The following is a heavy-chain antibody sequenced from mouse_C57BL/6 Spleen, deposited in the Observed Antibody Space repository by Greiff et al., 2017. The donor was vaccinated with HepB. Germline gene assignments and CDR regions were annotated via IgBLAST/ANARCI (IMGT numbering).Heavy chain of an antibody. CDR3: AKGYGGYAMDY. D-gene: IGHD1-1*02. J-gene: IGHJ4*01. CDR1: GYTFTSYW. CDR2: IDPSDSET. Sequence: QVQLQQPEAELVRPGSSVKLSCKASGYTFTSYWMHWVKQRPIQGLEWIGNIDPSDSETHYNQKFKDKATLTVDKSSSTAYMQLSSLTSEDSAVYYCAKGYGGYAMDYWGQGTSVTVSS. V-gene: IGHV1-52*01.